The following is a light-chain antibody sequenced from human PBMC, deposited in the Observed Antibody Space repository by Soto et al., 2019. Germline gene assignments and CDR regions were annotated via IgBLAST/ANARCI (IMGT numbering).Light chain of an antibody. Sequence: DIQMTQSPSSLSASVGDRVTITCRASQSISSYLNWDQQKPGKAPKLLIYAASSLQSGVPSRFSGSGSGTDFTLTIRSLQPEEFATYFCQQSYSTPPLFGPVTKVDIK. CDR2: AAS. J-gene: IGKJ3*01. CDR3: QQSYSTPPL. V-gene: IGKV1-39*01. CDR1: QSISSY.